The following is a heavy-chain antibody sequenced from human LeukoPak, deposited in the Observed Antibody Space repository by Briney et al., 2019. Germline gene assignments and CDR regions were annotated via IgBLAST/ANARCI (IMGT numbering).Heavy chain of an antibody. Sequence: ASVKLSCEVSGYTLTELSMHWVRQAPGKGLEWRGGFDPEDGETLYTQTFQGRVPMTEDTSTDTAYMERSSRRSQYTAVCYCAPDSSYAGIDYWGQGNPFTASS. J-gene: IGHJ4*02. D-gene: IGHD2-2*01. CDR3: APDSSYAGIDY. CDR2: FDPEDGET. V-gene: IGHV1-24*01. CDR1: GYTLTELS.